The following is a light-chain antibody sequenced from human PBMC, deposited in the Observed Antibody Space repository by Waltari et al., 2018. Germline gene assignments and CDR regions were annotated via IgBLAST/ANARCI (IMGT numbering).Light chain of an antibody. CDR2: HAS. J-gene: IGKJ4*01. CDR3: QQRANWPPLT. V-gene: IGKV3-11*01. CDR1: QMFSHF. Sequence: RATQMFSHFLAWYKHKPGQAPTLLIYHASTRATGIPARFSGRGSGTDFTLTISSLEPGDSAVYYCQQRANWPPLTFGGGTRVEI.